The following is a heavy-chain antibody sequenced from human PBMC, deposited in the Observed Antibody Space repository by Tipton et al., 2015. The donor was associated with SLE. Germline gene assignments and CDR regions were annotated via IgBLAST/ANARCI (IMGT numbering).Heavy chain of an antibody. CDR1: GGSISNYY. D-gene: IGHD3-22*01. CDR2: IHYSGST. CDR3: ARYYYDSGGIFDY. Sequence: TLSLSCTVSGGSISNYYWSWIRQPPAKGLEWIGYIHYSGSTNYNPSLKNRVTISVDMSKNQFSLKMRSVTAADTAVYYCARYYYDSGGIFDYWGQGTLVTVSS. V-gene: IGHV4-59*01. J-gene: IGHJ4*02.